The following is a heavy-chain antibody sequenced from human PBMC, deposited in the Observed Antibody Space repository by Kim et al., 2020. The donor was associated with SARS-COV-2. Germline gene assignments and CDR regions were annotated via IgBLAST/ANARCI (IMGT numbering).Heavy chain of an antibody. V-gene: IGHV3-23*01. CDR1: GFTSSNSG. Sequence: GGSLRLSCAASGFTSSNSGMSWVRQAPGKGLEWVSFISGSGFTTSYAESVRGRFSISRDTSRSTLYLQMNDLRAEDTAMYYCAKEVEWAPWGEEMRSRLDQWGQGTLVTVSS. CDR2: ISGSGFTT. J-gene: IGHJ4*02. D-gene: IGHD3-16*01. CDR3: AKEVEWAPWGEEMRSRLDQ.